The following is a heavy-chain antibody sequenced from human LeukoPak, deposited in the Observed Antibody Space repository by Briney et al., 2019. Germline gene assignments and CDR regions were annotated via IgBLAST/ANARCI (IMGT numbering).Heavy chain of an antibody. Sequence: SETLSLTCTVSGGSISSYYWSWIRQPPGKGLEWIGYIYYSGSTNYNPSLKSRVTISVDTSKNQFPLKLSSVTAADTAVYYCARRGGWYGSEYFDYWGQGTLVTVSS. CDR3: ARRGGWYGSEYFDY. CDR2: IYYSGST. D-gene: IGHD6-19*01. J-gene: IGHJ4*02. V-gene: IGHV4-59*08. CDR1: GGSISSYY.